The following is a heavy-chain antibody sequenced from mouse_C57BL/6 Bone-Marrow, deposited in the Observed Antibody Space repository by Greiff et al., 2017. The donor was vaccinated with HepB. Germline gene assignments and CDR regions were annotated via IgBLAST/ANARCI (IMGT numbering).Heavy chain of an antibody. CDR2: IWGVGST. Sequence: VKLVESGPGLVAPSQSLSITCTVSGFSLTSYGVDWVRQSPGKGLEWLGVIWGVGSTNYNSALKSRLSISKDNSKSQVFLKMNSLQTDETAMYYCASIYYGFAYWGQGTLVTVSA. V-gene: IGHV2-6*01. J-gene: IGHJ3*01. CDR3: ASIYYGFAY. D-gene: IGHD2-1*01. CDR1: GFSLTSYG.